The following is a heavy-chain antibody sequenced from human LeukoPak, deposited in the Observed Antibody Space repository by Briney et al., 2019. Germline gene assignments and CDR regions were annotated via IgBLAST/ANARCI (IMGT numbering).Heavy chain of an antibody. Sequence: GGSLRLSCAASGFTFSSYAMHWVRQAPGKGLEWVAVISYDGSNKYYADSVKGRFTISRDNSKNTLYLQMNSLRAEDTAVYYCAREQAAAGGVNDYWGQGTLVTVSS. CDR1: GFTFSSYA. V-gene: IGHV3-30-3*01. CDR2: ISYDGSNK. CDR3: AREQAAAGGVNDY. J-gene: IGHJ4*02. D-gene: IGHD2-15*01.